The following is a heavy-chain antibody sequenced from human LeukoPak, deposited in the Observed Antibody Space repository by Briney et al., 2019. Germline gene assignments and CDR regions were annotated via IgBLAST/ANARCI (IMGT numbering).Heavy chain of an antibody. J-gene: IGHJ4*02. CDR2: ISAYNGNT. CDR1: GYTFTIYG. D-gene: IGHD4-17*01. CDR3: ARDLIGVTTGYFDY. V-gene: IGHV1-18*01. Sequence: ASVKVSCKASGYTFTIYGISWVRQAPGQGLEWMGWISAYNGNTNYAQKLQGRVTMTTDTSTSTAYMELRSLRSDDTAVYYCARDLIGVTTGYFDYWGQGTLVTVSS.